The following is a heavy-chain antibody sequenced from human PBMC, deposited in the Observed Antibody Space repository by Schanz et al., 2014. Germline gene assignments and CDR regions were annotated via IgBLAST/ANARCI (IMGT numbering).Heavy chain of an antibody. J-gene: IGHJ3*01. CDR1: GFTFSSYL. D-gene: IGHD3-16*01. Sequence: EVQLVESGGGLVQPGGSLTLSCAASGFTFSSYLMSWVRQAPGKGLEWVSGIGGSGGSTDYAASVRGRFTISRDNSKNTVYLQMNSLRSEDTAVYYCTRDRGALINHNDALDLWGQGTMVSVSS. CDR2: IGGSGGST. V-gene: IGHV3-23*04. CDR3: TRDRGALINHNDALDL.